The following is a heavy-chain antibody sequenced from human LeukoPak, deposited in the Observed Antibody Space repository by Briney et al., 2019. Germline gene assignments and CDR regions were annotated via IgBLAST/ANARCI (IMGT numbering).Heavy chain of an antibody. CDR2: INHSGSA. J-gene: IGHJ6*03. Sequence: SETLSLTCAVYGGPFSGHYWRWIRQPPGKGLEWIGEINHSGSANYSPSLKSRVTISVDRSKNQFSLKLSSVTAADTAVYYCARGLARVRYYYYTDVWGKGTTVTVSS. CDR3: ARGLARVRYYYYTDV. V-gene: IGHV4-34*01. CDR1: GGPFSGHY.